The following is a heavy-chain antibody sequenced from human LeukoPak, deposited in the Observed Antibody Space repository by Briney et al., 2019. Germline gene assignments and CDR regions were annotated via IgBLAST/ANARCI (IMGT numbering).Heavy chain of an antibody. J-gene: IGHJ6*03. D-gene: IGHD3-10*01. CDR3: ARVEGFDADYYYYMDV. V-gene: IGHV1-8*01. CDR1: GYTFTSHD. CDR2: MNPNSGNT. Sequence: ASVKVSCKASGYTFTSHDINWVRQATGQGLEWMGWMNPNSGNTGYAQKFQGRVTMTRNTSISTAYMELSSLRSEDTAVYYCARVEGFDADYYYYMDVWGKGTTVTVSS.